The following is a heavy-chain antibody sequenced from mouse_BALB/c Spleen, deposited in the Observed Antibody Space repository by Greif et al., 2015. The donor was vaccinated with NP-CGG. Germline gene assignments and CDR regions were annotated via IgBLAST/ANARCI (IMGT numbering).Heavy chain of an antibody. V-gene: IGHV1-7*01. D-gene: IGHD2-4*01. CDR1: GYTFTSYW. J-gene: IGHJ2*01. Sequence: QVQLKQSGAELAKPGASVKMSCKASGYTFTSYWMHWVKQRPGQGLEWIGYINPSTGYTEYNQKFKDKATLTADKSSSTAYMQLSSLTSEDSAVYYCARDDYDGYYFDYWGQGTTLTVSS. CDR2: INPSTGYT. CDR3: ARDDYDGYYFDY.